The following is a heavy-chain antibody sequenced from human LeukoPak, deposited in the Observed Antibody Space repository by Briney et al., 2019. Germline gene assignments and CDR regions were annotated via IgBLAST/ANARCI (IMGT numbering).Heavy chain of an antibody. CDR3: ARDSYSGSYYGYFQH. CDR2: ISSNGGST. CDR1: GFTFSSYA. Sequence: GGSLRLSCAASGFTFSSYAMHWVRQAPGKGLEYVSAISSNGGSTYYANSVKGRFTISRDNSKNTLYLQMGSLRAEDMAAYYCARDSYSGSYYGYFQHWGQGTLVTVSS. J-gene: IGHJ1*01. D-gene: IGHD1-26*01. V-gene: IGHV3-64*01.